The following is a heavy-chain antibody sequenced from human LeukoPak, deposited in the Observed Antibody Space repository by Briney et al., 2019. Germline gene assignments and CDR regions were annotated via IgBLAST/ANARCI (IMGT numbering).Heavy chain of an antibody. CDR1: GYSISSGYY. CDR2: IYHSGST. Sequence: SETLSLTCTVSGYSISSGYYWGWIRQPPGKGLEWIGSIYHSGSTYYNPSLKSRVTISVDTSKNQFSLKLSSVTAADTAVYYCARVPIYYYDSSGYYDYWGQGTLVTVSS. CDR3: ARVPIYYYDSSGYYDY. J-gene: IGHJ4*02. V-gene: IGHV4-38-2*02. D-gene: IGHD3-22*01.